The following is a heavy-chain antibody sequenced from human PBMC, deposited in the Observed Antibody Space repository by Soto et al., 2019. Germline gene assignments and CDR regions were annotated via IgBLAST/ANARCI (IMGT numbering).Heavy chain of an antibody. Sequence: QVQLVQSGAEVKKPGSSVKVSCKASGGTFSSYAISWVRQAPGQGLEWMGGIIPIFGTANYAQKFQGRVMITADESTSTAYMELRSLRSEDMAVYYCAKWDPYCSGGSCHTVIAFDIWGQGTMVTVSS. V-gene: IGHV1-69*12. CDR2: IIPIFGTA. CDR3: AKWDPYCSGGSCHTVIAFDI. D-gene: IGHD2-15*01. CDR1: GGTFSSYA. J-gene: IGHJ3*02.